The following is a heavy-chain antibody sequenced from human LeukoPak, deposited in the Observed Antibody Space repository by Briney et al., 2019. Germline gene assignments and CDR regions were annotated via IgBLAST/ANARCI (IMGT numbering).Heavy chain of an antibody. CDR1: GGTFSSYA. CDR3: ARVMTTLYYYYYYMDV. V-gene: IGHV1-69*13. Sequence: SVKVSCKASGGTFSSYAISWVRQAPGQGLEWMGGIIPIFGTANYAQKFQGRVTITADESTSTAYMELSSLRSEDTAVYYCARVMTTLYYYYYYMDVWGKGTTVTVSS. J-gene: IGHJ6*03. D-gene: IGHD3-16*01. CDR2: IIPIFGTA.